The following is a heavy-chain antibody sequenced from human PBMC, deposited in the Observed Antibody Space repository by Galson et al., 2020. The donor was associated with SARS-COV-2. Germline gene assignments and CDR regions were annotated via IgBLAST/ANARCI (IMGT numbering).Heavy chain of an antibody. J-gene: IGHJ3*02. Sequence: SEPLSLTWAVSGSTISGDYYSWDCIRQPQGKGLEWIGYISHSAGTYYNPSLKSRVTISGDRSKNQFSLRLSSVTAADAAVYFCARLHYGEYAPEAFDIWGPGTRVTVAS. CDR3: ARLHYGEYAPEAFDI. V-gene: IGHV4-30-2*01. D-gene: IGHD4-17*01. CDR1: GSTISGDYYS. CDR2: ISHSAGT.